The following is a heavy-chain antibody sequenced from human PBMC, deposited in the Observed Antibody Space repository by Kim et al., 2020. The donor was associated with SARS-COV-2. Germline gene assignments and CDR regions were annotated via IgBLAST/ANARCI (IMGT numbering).Heavy chain of an antibody. CDR2: FDPEDGET. CDR1: GYTLTELS. Sequence: ASVKVSCKVSGYTLTELSMHWVRQAPGKGLEGMGGFDPEDGETIYAQKFQGRVTMTEDTSTDTAYMELSSLRSEDTAVYYCATGIAASGYYYYYGMDVWGQGTTVTVSS. J-gene: IGHJ6*02. CDR3: ATGIAASGYYYYYGMDV. V-gene: IGHV1-24*01. D-gene: IGHD6-13*01.